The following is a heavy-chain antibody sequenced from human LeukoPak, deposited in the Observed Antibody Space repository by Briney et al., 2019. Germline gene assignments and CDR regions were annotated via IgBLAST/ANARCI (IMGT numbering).Heavy chain of an antibody. J-gene: IGHJ4*02. CDR3: AAKYCRRSSCYPYWVDY. CDR1: GYTFTSYG. D-gene: IGHD2-2*01. CDR2: ISAYNGNT. Sequence: ASVKVSCKASGYTFTSYGISWLRRAPRQQREGMGWISAYNGNTNTAQNPQGRVTMTTDAYTSTAFTELRSLRSDDTAVYYCAAKYCRRSSCYPYWVDYWGQGTLVTVSS. V-gene: IGHV1-18*01.